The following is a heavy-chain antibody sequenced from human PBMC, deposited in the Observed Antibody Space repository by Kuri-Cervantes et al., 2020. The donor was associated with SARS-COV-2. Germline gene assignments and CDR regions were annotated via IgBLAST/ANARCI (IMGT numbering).Heavy chain of an antibody. CDR2: ISGSGGST. Sequence: GGSLRLSCAASGFTFSSYAMSWVRQAQGKGLEWVSAISGSGGSTYYADSVKGRFTISRDNSKNTLYLQMNSLRAEDTAVYYCAKGGNLDNWFDPWGQGTLVTVSS. V-gene: IGHV3-23*01. CDR1: GFTFSSYA. J-gene: IGHJ5*02. D-gene: IGHD4-23*01. CDR3: AKGGNLDNWFDP.